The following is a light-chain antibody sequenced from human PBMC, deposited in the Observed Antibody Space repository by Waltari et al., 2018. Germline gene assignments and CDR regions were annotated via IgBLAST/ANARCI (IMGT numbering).Light chain of an antibody. Sequence: SSELTQDPAVSVALGQTVRITCQGDSLRSYYASWYQQKPGQAPVIVMWGRNNRPSGIPDRFSGYSSGNTASLTITGAQAEDEADYYCNSRDNSGNHVVFGGGTKLTVL. CDR2: GRN. J-gene: IGLJ3*02. CDR3: NSRDNSGNHVV. CDR1: SLRSYY. V-gene: IGLV3-19*01.